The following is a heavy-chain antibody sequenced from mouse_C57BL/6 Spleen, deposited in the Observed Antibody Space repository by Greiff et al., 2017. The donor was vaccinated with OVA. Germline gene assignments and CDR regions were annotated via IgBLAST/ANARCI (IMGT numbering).Heavy chain of an antibody. V-gene: IGHV1-82*01. CDR2: IYPGDGDT. CDR3: ARSVYDYLYYFDY. Sequence: VMLVESGPELVKPGASVKISCKASGYAFSSSWMNWVKQRPGKGLEWIGQIYPGDGDTNYNGKFKGKATLTADKSSSTAYMQLSSLTSEDSAVYFCARSVYDYLYYFDYWGQGTTLTVSS. D-gene: IGHD2-4*01. CDR1: GYAFSSSW. J-gene: IGHJ2*01.